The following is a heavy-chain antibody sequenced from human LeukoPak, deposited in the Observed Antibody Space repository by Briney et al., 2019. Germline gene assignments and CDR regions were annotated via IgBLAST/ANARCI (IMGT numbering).Heavy chain of an antibody. CDR1: GFTVSSNS. CDR3: ARAADYDSSGYAFDI. Sequence: GGSLRLSCTVSGFTVSSNSWSWVRQAPGKGLEWVSFIHSGGKTHSSDSVKGRFTISRDNAKNSLYLQMNSLRAEDTALYYCARAADYDSSGYAFDIWGQGTMVTVSS. D-gene: IGHD3-22*01. V-gene: IGHV3-53*01. J-gene: IGHJ3*02. CDR2: IHSGGKT.